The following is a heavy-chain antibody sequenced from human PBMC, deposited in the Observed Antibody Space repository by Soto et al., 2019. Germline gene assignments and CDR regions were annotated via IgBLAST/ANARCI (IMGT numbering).Heavy chain of an antibody. J-gene: IGHJ4*02. V-gene: IGHV3-23*01. CDR3: AIGDCSAGSCYRGFEY. D-gene: IGHD2-15*01. Sequence: PGGSLRLSCAASGFTFQSYAMNWVRQAPGKGLEWISGISGSGVSTDYADSVKGRFSISRDNYKDTLYLQIYSLRVEDTAMYYCAIGDCSAGSCYRGFEYWGQGTLVTVSS. CDR1: GFTFQSYA. CDR2: ISGSGVST.